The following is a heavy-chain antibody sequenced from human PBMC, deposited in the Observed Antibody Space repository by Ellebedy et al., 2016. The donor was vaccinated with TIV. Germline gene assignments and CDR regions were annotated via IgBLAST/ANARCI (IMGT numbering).Heavy chain of an antibody. Sequence: SETLSLTXTVSGGSISSYYWSWIRQPAGKGLEWIGRIYTSGSTNYNPSLKSRVTMSVDTSKNQFSLKLSSVTAADTAVYYCARDYGSGSYTYYYYGMDVWGQGTTVTVSS. V-gene: IGHV4-4*07. CDR3: ARDYGSGSYTYYYYGMDV. CDR1: GGSISSYY. D-gene: IGHD3-10*01. J-gene: IGHJ6*02. CDR2: IYTSGST.